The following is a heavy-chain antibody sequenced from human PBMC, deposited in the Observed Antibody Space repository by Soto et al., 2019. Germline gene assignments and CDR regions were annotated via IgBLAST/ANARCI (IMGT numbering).Heavy chain of an antibody. CDR3: ARADCSSTSCYLTSSVY. D-gene: IGHD2-2*01. J-gene: IGHJ4*02. CDR1: GYTFTSYY. V-gene: IGHV1-46*01. CDR2: INPSGGST. Sequence: ASVKVSCKASGYTFTSYYMHWVRQAPGQGLEWMGIINPSGGSTSYAQKFQGRVTMTRDTSTSTVYMELSSLRSEDTAVYYCARADCSSTSCYLTSSVYWGQGTLVTVS.